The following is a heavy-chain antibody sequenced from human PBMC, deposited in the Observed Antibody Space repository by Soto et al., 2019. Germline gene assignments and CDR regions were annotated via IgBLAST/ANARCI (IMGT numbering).Heavy chain of an antibody. D-gene: IGHD3-16*01. J-gene: IGHJ6*02. CDR2: IFSNDEK. CDR1: GFSLSNARMG. V-gene: IGHV2-26*01. Sequence: QVTLKESGPVLVKPTETLTLTCTVSGFSLSNARMGVSWIRQPPGKALEWLAHIFSNDEKPYSTSLKSMLTISKDTSKSQVVLTMTNMNPVDTATYYFARIWGSYYDYGMDVWGQGNRVTVSS. CDR3: ARIWGSYYDYGMDV.